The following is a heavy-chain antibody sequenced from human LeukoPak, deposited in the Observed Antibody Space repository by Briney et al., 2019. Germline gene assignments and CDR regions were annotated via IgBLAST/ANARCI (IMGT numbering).Heavy chain of an antibody. J-gene: IGHJ6*04. CDR1: GGSISSYY. CDR2: SHYSGST. D-gene: IGHD2-2*01. CDR3: ARWYCSSDTCYHLDV. V-gene: IGHV4-59*01. Sequence: PSETLSLTCTVSGGSISSYYWSWIRQPPGKGLEWIGYSHYSGSTSYNPSLKSRVTISVDTSKNQFSLKLTSVTTADTAVYYCARWYCSSDTCYHLDVWGKGTTVTVSS.